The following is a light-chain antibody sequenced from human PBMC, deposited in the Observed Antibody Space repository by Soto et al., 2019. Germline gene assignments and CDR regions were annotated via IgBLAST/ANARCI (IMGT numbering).Light chain of an antibody. J-gene: IGKJ5*01. CDR1: QGVTTN. Sequence: EILMTQSPATLSVSPGERVTLSCRAGQGVTTNFAWYQQKSGQSPRLLIYDVSSRATGVPSRFSGTGSETDFTLTISGLQSEDSAIYFCQQYNNWPFSFGPGTRLENK. V-gene: IGKV3-15*01. CDR2: DVS. CDR3: QQYNNWPFS.